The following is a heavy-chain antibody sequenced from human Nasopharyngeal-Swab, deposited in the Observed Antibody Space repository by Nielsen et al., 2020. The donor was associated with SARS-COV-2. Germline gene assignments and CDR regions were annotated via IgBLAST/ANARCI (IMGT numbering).Heavy chain of an antibody. CDR2: IDDSGTT. Sequence: SRQCPGKGPEWIGNIDDSGTTFYSPSLKTRVTLSVDTSQNQFSLNLISVTAADTAVYYCARRVVSPEFYFDYWGQGALVTVSS. D-gene: IGHD2-2*01. J-gene: IGHJ4*02. V-gene: IGHV4-39*01. CDR3: ARRVVSPEFYFDY.